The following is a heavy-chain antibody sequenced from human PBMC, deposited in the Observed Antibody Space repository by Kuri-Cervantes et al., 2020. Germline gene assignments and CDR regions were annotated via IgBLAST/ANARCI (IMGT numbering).Heavy chain of an antibody. Sequence: ASVKVSCKASGYTFTSYYMHWVRQAPGQGLEWMGIINPSGGSTSYAQKFQGRVTMTRDTSTSTVYMELSSLRSEDTAVYYCARVDCRGYTCYVPSHGFDIWGQGTMVTVSS. CDR1: GYTFTSYY. CDR3: ARVDCRGYTCYVPSHGFDI. CDR2: INPSGGST. D-gene: IGHD2-15*01. V-gene: IGHV1-46*01. J-gene: IGHJ3*02.